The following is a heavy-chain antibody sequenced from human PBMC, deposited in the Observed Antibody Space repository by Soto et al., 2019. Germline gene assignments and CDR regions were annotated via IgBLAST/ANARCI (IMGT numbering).Heavy chain of an antibody. Sequence: GGSLRLSCAASGFTFSSYGMHWVRQAPGKGLEWVAVISYDGSNKYYADSVKGRFTISRDNSKNTLYLQMNSLRAEDTAVYYCAKGDVYYYDSSGPPRGAFDIWGQGTMVTVSS. CDR1: GFTFSSYG. J-gene: IGHJ3*02. CDR2: ISYDGSNK. CDR3: AKGDVYYYDSSGPPRGAFDI. V-gene: IGHV3-30*18. D-gene: IGHD3-22*01.